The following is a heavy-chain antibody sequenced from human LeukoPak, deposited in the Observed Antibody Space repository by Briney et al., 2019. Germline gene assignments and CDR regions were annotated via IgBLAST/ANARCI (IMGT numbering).Heavy chain of an antibody. D-gene: IGHD4-17*01. CDR2: ISYDGSNK. J-gene: IGHJ4*02. Sequence: PGRSLRLSCAASGFTFSSYAMHWVRQAPGKGLEWVAVISYDGSNKYYADSVKGRFTISRDNSKNTLYLQMNSLRAEDTAVYYCAKDSGEALGYFDYWGQGTLVTVSS. CDR3: AKDSGEALGYFDY. V-gene: IGHV3-30-3*01. CDR1: GFTFSSYA.